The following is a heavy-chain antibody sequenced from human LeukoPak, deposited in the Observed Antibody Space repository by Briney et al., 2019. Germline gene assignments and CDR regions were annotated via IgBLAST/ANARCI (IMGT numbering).Heavy chain of an antibody. V-gene: IGHV3-7*01. CDR2: IKQDGSEK. CDR3: AKQRYGGEDY. CDR1: GFTFGTYW. Sequence: HPGGSLRLSCAASGFTFGTYWMSWVRQAPGKGLEWVAIIKQDGSEKYYVDSLKGRFTISRDNAKNSLYLQMNSLRAEDTAVYYCAKQRYGGEDYWGQGTLVTVSS. D-gene: IGHD3-16*01. J-gene: IGHJ4*02.